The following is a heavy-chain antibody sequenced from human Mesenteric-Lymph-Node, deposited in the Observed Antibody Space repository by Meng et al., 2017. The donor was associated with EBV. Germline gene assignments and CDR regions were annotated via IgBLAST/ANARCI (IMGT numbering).Heavy chain of an antibody. CDR2: IHDSGST. V-gene: IGHV4-31*03. D-gene: IGHD3-10*01. J-gene: IGHJ5*02. Sequence: GQGLVKPSQTLSPTCTVSGGSISSGGYYWSWIRQHPGKGLEWIGYIHDSGSTYYNPSLKSRVTISADTSKNQFSLKLSSVTAADTAVYYCARASYGSGSPLGESWFDPWGQGTLVTVFS. CDR1: GGSISSGGYY. CDR3: ARASYGSGSPLGESWFDP.